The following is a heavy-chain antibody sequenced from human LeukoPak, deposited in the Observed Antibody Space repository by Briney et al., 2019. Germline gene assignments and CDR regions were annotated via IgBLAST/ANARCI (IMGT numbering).Heavy chain of an antibody. V-gene: IGHV1-3*04. J-gene: IGHJ4*02. Sequence: ASVKVSCKASGYTFTSYTLHWVRQAPGQRLEWMGWINTGNGNTKYSQEFQGRVTITRDTSTSTAYMELSRLRSGDTAVYYCARGGFYYYDSSGSREDYWGQGTLVTVSS. CDR3: ARGGFYYYDSSGSREDY. CDR1: GYTFTSYT. D-gene: IGHD3-22*01. CDR2: INTGNGNT.